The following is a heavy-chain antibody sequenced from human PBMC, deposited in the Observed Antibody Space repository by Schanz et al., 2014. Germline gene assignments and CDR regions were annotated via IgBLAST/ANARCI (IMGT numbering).Heavy chain of an antibody. J-gene: IGHJ4*02. D-gene: IGHD1-26*01. CDR1: GYTFTGYS. V-gene: IGHV1-2*02. CDR3: ARDRDQWDGNYLDY. Sequence: QVQLVQSGADVKKPGASVKVSCKASGYTFTGYSMHWVRQAPGQGLEWMGWIDPNSGGTNYAQKFQGRVSMTSDTSITTVYMELRSLTSDDSAVYYCARDRDQWDGNYLDYWGQGTLVTVSS. CDR2: IDPNSGGT.